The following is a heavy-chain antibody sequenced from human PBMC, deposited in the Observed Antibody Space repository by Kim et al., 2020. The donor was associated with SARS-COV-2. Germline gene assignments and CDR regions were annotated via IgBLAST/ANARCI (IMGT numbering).Heavy chain of an antibody. CDR2: INAGNGNT. CDR3: ARVPSWYCSGGSCYFDY. J-gene: IGHJ4*02. D-gene: IGHD2-15*01. Sequence: ASVKVSCKASGYTFTSYAMHWVRQAPGQRLEWMGWINAGNGNTKYSQKFQGRVTITRDTSASTAYMELSSLRSEDTAVYYCARVPSWYCSGGSCYFDYWGQGTLVTVSS. V-gene: IGHV1-3*01. CDR1: GYTFTSYA.